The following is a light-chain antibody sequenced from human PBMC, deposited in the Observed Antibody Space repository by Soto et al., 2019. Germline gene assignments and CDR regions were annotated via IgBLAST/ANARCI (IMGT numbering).Light chain of an antibody. Sequence: QSVLTQPPSASGSPGQSVTISCTGTRNDIGAYEFVSWYQHHPGKAPKLIIYEVVQRPSGVPDRFSGSKSGNTASLTVSGLQAADEADYYCCSYAGSSTYVFGTGTKVTVL. CDR2: EVV. CDR1: RNDIGAYEF. J-gene: IGLJ1*01. V-gene: IGLV2-8*01. CDR3: CSYAGSSTYV.